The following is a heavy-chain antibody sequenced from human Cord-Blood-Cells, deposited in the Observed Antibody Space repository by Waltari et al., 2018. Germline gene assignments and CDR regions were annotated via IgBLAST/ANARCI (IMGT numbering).Heavy chain of an antibody. J-gene: IGHJ3*02. CDR2: IYYSGST. D-gene: IGHD3-3*01. CDR3: ARRFPYYDFWSGYYDAFDI. CDR1: GGSISSSSYY. Sequence: LQLQESGPGLVKPSETLSLTCTVSGGSISSSSYYWGWIRQPPGKGLEWIGSIYYSGSTYYNPSLKSRVTISVDTSKNQFSLKLSSVTAADTAVYYCARRFPYYDFWSGYYDAFDIWGQGTMVTVSS. V-gene: IGHV4-39*01.